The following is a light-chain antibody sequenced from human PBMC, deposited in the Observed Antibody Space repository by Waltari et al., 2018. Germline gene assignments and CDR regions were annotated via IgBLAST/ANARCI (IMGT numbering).Light chain of an antibody. J-gene: IGLJ2*01. CDR3: SSYAGSSNLI. V-gene: IGLV2-8*01. CDR1: SSALGSSKY. CDR2: EVN. Sequence: QSALTQPPSASGSPGQSVTISCTGTSSALGSSKYVSWYQQHPPKAPKLMIYEVNKRPSGVPDRFSGSKSGNTASLTVSGLQADDEADYYCSSYAGSSNLIFGGGTKLTVL.